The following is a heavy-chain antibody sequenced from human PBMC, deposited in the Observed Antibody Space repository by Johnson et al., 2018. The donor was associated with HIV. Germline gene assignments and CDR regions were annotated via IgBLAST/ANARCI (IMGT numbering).Heavy chain of an antibody. CDR3: AREAGSSFSFDI. Sequence: VQLVESGGAVVQPGGSLRLSCAASGFTFGSHWMHWVRQAPGKGLEWVSGISWNSGSIGYADSVKGRFTISRDNAKNSLYLQMNSLRAEDTASYYCAREAGSSFSFDIWGQGTMVTVSS. J-gene: IGHJ3*02. D-gene: IGHD6-13*01. V-gene: IGHV3-9*01. CDR1: GFTFGSHW. CDR2: ISWNSGSI.